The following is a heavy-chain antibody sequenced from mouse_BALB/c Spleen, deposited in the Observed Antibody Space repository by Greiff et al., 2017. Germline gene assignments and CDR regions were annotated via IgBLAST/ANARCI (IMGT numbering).Heavy chain of an antibody. CDR1: GYTFTDYN. V-gene: IGHV1S29*02. CDR3: ASGKKYFDY. D-gene: IGHD2-1*01. J-gene: IGHJ2*01. Sequence: EVQLQQSGPELVKPGASVKISCKASGYTFTDYNMHWVKQSHGKSLEWIGYIYPYNGGTGYNQKFKSKATLTVDNSSSTAYMELRSLTSEDSAVYYCASGKKYFDYWGQGTTLTVSS. CDR2: IYPYNGGT.